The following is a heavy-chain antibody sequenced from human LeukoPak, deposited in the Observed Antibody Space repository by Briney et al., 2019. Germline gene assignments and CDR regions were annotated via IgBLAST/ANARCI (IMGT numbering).Heavy chain of an antibody. CDR1: GGSFSGYY. V-gene: IGHV4-34*01. CDR3: ASARAENDSSGYQNWFDP. D-gene: IGHD3-22*01. CDR2: INHSGST. J-gene: IGHJ5*02. Sequence: SETLSLTCAVYGGSFSGYYWSWIRQPPEKGLEWIGEINHSGSTNYNPSLKSRVTISVDTSKNQFSLKLSPVTAADTAVYCCASARAENDSSGYQNWFDPWGQGTLVTVSS.